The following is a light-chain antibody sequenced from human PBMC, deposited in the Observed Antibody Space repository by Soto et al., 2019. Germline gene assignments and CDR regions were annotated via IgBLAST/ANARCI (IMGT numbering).Light chain of an antibody. Sequence: QSALTQPRSVSGSPGQSITISCAGTGSDVGGYTFVSWYQQHPGRAPKLIISDVSKRPSGVPDRFSGSRSGNTASLTISGLQAEDEADYYCCSYAGTYIPYVFGTGTKLTVL. CDR3: CSYAGTYIPYV. CDR1: GSDVGGYTF. V-gene: IGLV2-11*01. J-gene: IGLJ1*01. CDR2: DVS.